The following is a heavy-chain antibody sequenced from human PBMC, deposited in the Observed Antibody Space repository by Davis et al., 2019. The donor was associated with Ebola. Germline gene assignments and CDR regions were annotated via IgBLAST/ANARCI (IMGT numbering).Heavy chain of an antibody. CDR2: INSDGSST. Sequence: GESLKISCAASGFTFSSYWMHWVRQAPGKGLVWVSRINSDGSSTSYADSVKGRFTISRDNAKNTLYLQMNSLRAEDTAVYYCAREFGCTGGVCPPFYYYYYGMDVWGQGTTVTVSS. V-gene: IGHV3-74*01. CDR3: AREFGCTGGVCPPFYYYYYGMDV. D-gene: IGHD2-8*02. CDR1: GFTFSSYW. J-gene: IGHJ6*02.